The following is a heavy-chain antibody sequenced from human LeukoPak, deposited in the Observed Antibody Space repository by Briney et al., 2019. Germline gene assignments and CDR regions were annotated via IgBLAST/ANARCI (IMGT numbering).Heavy chain of an antibody. J-gene: IGHJ5*01. D-gene: IGHD3-10*01. CDR1: GFTFSSYA. CDR2: INHSGST. CDR3: ARRLRFGGGCDS. Sequence: PGGSLRLSCAASGFTFSSYAMSWIRQPPGKGLEWIGEINHSGSTNYNPSLKSRVTISLDTSKNQFSLKLSSVTAADTAVYYCARRLRFGGGCDSWGQGTLVTVSS. V-gene: IGHV4-34*01.